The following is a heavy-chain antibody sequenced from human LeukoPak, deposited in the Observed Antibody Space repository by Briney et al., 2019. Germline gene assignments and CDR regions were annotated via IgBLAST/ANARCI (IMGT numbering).Heavy chain of an antibody. CDR3: AKDRVNSGYGPFHY. D-gene: IGHD5-12*01. J-gene: IGHJ4*02. V-gene: IGHV3-48*04. CDR1: GFTFSSYS. CDR2: ISSSSSTI. Sequence: GGSLRLSCAASGFTFSSYSMNWVRQAPGKGLEWVSYISSSSSTIYYADSVKGRFTISRDNAKNSLYLQMNGLRAEDTAVYYCAKDRVNSGYGPFHYWGQGTLVTVSS.